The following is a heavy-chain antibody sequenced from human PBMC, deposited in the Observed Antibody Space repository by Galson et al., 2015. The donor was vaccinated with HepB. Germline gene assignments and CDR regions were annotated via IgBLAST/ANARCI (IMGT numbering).Heavy chain of an antibody. V-gene: IGHV6-1*01. CDR3: ARQLAYCVANSCQIFFDY. J-gene: IGHJ4*02. D-gene: IGHD2-21*01. CDR2: TYYRSKWYN. CDR1: GDSVSSNSAA. Sequence: CAISGDSVSSNSAAWNWIRQSPSRDLEWLGRTYYRSKWYNSYAVSVKSRITINPDTTKNQFSLQLNSVTPEDTAIYYCARQLAYCVANSCQIFFDYWGQGTLVTVSS.